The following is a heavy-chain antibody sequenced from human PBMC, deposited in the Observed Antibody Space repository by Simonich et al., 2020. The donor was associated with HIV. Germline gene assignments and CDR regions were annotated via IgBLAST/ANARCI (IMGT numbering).Heavy chain of an antibody. V-gene: IGHV3-21*01. J-gene: IGHJ4*02. Sequence: EVQLVESGGGLVKPGGSLRLSCAASGFNFSSYSINWVSQAPGKGLEWVSSISSSSNYIYYAASVKGRLTISRDNAKNSLYLQMNSLRAEDTAVYYCARDGRKGSSTSCSDYWGQGTLVTVSS. CDR3: ARDGRKGSSTSCSDY. CDR1: GFNFSSYS. D-gene: IGHD2-2*01. CDR2: ISSSSNYI.